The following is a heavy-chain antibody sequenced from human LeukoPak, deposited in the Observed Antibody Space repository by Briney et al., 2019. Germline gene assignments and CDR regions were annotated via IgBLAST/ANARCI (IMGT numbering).Heavy chain of an antibody. CDR1: GFTFSSYS. CDR2: ISSSSSTI. Sequence: LSGGSLRLSCAASGFTFSSYSMNWVRQAPGKGLEWVSYISSSSSTIYYADSVKGRFTISRDNAKNSLYLQMNSLRAEDTAVYYCAKAGYSSSRYALLNYFDYWGQGTLVTVSS. D-gene: IGHD6-13*01. CDR3: AKAGYSSSRYALLNYFDY. V-gene: IGHV3-48*01. J-gene: IGHJ4*02.